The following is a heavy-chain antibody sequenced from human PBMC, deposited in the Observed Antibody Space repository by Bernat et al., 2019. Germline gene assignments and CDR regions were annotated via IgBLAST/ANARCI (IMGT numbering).Heavy chain of an antibody. CDR2: ISGSGSGT. CDR3: AKGMLGAGGRPFDY. D-gene: IGHD3-16*01. V-gene: IGHV3-23*01. Sequence: EVQLLESGGGLVQPGGSLRLSCAASGFTFSSYAMTWVRQAPGKGLEWVSGISGSGSGTYYADSVKGRFSISRDNSKNTLYVQMNSLRAEDTAVYYCAKGMLGAGGRPFDYWGQGTLVTVSS. J-gene: IGHJ4*02. CDR1: GFTFSSYA.